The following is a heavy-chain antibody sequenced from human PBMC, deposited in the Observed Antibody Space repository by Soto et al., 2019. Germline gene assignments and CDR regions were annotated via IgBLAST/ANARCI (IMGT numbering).Heavy chain of an antibody. Sequence: PGGSLRLSCAASGFTFSSYAMAWVRQAPGKGLGWVSGISGSGGSTYYADSVKGRFTISRDNSKNTLYLQMNSLRVEDTAVYYCAKAGPPRIAARQADYFDYWGQGTLVTVSS. D-gene: IGHD6-6*01. V-gene: IGHV3-23*01. CDR3: AKAGPPRIAARQADYFDY. CDR1: GFTFSSYA. CDR2: ISGSGGST. J-gene: IGHJ4*02.